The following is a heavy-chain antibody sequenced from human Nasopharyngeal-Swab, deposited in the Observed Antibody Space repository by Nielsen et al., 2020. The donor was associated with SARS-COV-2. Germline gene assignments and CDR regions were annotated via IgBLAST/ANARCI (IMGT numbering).Heavy chain of an antibody. J-gene: IGHJ4*02. Sequence: WERQAPGQGLEWMGWISAYNGNTNYAQKLQGRVTMTTDTSTSTAYMELRSLRSDDTAVYYCARDSNPDYYDSSGYMDYWGQGTLVTVSS. V-gene: IGHV1-18*01. D-gene: IGHD3-22*01. CDR3: ARDSNPDYYDSSGYMDY. CDR2: ISAYNGNT.